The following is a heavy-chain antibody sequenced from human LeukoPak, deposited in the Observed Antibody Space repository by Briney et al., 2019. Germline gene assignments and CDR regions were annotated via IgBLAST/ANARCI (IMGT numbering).Heavy chain of an antibody. CDR3: ARQVPGPYNYYDMDV. Sequence: SETLSLTRIVSGGSISNTNFYWAWIRQPPGKGLEWIGNIYYAGVTSYNPSLKSRVTISVDTSKSQFSLRLTSVTAADPAVYYCARQVPGPYNYYDMDVWGQGTTVTVSS. CDR1: GGSISNTNFY. J-gene: IGHJ6*02. CDR2: IYYAGVT. V-gene: IGHV4-39*01.